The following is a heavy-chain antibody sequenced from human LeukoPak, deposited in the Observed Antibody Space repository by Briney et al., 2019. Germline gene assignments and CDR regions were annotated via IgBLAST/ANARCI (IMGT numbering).Heavy chain of an antibody. Sequence: GESLKISCSVSGYTFSSYWIGWVRQMPGKGLEWMGNVYPGDSDTKYSPSFQGQVTISVDKSISTAYLQWSSLKASDSGMYYCARRAAGYNVNWYLIFDYWGQGSLVTVSS. CDR1: GYTFSSYW. CDR3: ARRAAGYNVNWYLIFDY. CDR2: VYPGDSDT. J-gene: IGHJ4*02. V-gene: IGHV5-51*01. D-gene: IGHD5/OR15-5a*01.